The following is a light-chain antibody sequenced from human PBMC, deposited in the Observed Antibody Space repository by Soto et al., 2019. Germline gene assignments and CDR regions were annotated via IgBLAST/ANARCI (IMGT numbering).Light chain of an antibody. Sequence: QSVLTQSPSASASLGASVKLTCTLSSAHSNYTIAWHQQQPEKGPPFLMKLNSDGSHSKGDGIPDRFSGSSSGAERYLTISTLQSEDEADYYCQTWVTGIHIFGGGTQLTVL. CDR2: LNSDGSH. CDR1: SAHSNYT. V-gene: IGLV4-69*01. CDR3: QTWVTGIHI. J-gene: IGLJ2*01.